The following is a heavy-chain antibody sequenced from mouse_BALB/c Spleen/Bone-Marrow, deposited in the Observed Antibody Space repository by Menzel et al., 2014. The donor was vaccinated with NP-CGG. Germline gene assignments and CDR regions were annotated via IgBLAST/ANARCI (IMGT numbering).Heavy chain of an antibody. CDR1: GFSLTSYG. Sequence: VHLVESGPGLVAPSQSLSITCTVSGFSLTSYGVHWVRQPPGKALEWLGVIWAGGSTNYNSALMSRLSISKDNSKSQVFLKMNSLQTDDTAMYYCARDRGPPYWGQGTLVTVSA. CDR3: ARDRGPPY. CDR2: IWAGGST. V-gene: IGHV2-9*02. D-gene: IGHD3-1*01. J-gene: IGHJ3*01.